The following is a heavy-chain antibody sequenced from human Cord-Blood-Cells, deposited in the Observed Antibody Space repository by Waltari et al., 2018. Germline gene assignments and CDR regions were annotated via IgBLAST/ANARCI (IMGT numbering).Heavy chain of an antibody. J-gene: IGHJ4*02. V-gene: IGHV3-30-3*01. CDR1: GFTFSSYA. Sequence: QVQLVESGGGVVQPGRSLRLSCAASGFTFSSYAMHWVRQAPGKGLEVVAVISYDERNKCYADSGKGRFTSSRDNSKNTLYLQMNSLRAEDTAVYYCARVAFVDYWGQGTLVTVSS. CDR3: ARVAFVDY. D-gene: IGHD3-16*01. CDR2: ISYDERNK.